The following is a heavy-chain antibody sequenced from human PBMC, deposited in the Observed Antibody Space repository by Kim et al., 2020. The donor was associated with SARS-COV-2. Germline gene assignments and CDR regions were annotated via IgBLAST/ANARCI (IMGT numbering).Heavy chain of an antibody. J-gene: IGHJ6*02. Sequence: SYADSVKGRFTIYRDNGKNSLYLYMSNLRAEDTAVYYCATAVSVPGGLDVWGQGTTVTVSS. V-gene: IGHV3-21*01. CDR3: ATAVSVPGGLDV.